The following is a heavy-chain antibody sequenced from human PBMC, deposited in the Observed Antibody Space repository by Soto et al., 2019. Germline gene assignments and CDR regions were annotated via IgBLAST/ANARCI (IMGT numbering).Heavy chain of an antibody. CDR1: GFTFSSYA. D-gene: IGHD2-15*01. CDR3: AKHEGELGYCSGGSCYYYYYYMDV. CDR2: ISGSGGST. V-gene: IGHV3-23*01. Sequence: GGSLRLSCAASGFTFSSYAMSWVRQAPGKGLERVSAISGSGGSTYYADSVKGRFTISRDNSKNTLYLQMNSLRAEDTAVYYCAKHEGELGYCSGGSCYYYYYYMDVWGKGTTVTVSS. J-gene: IGHJ6*03.